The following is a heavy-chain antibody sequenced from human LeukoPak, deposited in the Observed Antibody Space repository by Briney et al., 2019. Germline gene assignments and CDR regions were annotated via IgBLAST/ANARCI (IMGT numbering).Heavy chain of an antibody. V-gene: IGHV3-23*01. D-gene: IGHD4-23*01. J-gene: IGHJ4*02. CDR3: AKGGGWLYYFDY. CDR1: GFTFRLYV. Sequence: PGGSLRLSCVASGFTFRLYVMTWVRQAPGKGLEWVSAITGSGGSIYYADSVRGRFTISRDNSKNTLYLQMNSLRADDTAVYYCAKGGGWLYYFDYWGQGTLVTVSS. CDR2: ITGSGGSI.